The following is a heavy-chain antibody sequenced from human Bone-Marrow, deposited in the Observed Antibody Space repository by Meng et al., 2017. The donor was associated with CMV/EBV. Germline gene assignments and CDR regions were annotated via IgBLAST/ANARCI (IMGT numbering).Heavy chain of an antibody. CDR2: IWYDGSNK. CDR1: GFTFSSYG. D-gene: IGHD6-13*01. J-gene: IGHJ4*02. V-gene: IGHV3-33*03. CDR3: ASGSDSRYFDY. Sequence: GESLKISCAASGFTFSSYGMHWVRQAPGKGLEWVAVIWYDGSNKYYVDSVKGRFTVSRDNAKNSLYLQMDSLRVDDTAIYYCASGSDSRYFDYWGQGTLVTVSS.